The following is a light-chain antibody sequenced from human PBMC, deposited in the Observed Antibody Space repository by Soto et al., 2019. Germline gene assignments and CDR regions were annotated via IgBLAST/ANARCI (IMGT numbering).Light chain of an antibody. CDR2: KAS. J-gene: IGKJ1*01. Sequence: DIQMDQSPSTLCGPLGERVTNTLRASQTISSWLAWYQQKPGKAPKLLIYKASTLKSGVPSRFSGSGSGTEFTLTISSLQPDDFATYYCQHYNSYSEAFGQGTKVDI. CDR3: QHYNSYSEA. V-gene: IGKV1-5*03. CDR1: QTISSW.